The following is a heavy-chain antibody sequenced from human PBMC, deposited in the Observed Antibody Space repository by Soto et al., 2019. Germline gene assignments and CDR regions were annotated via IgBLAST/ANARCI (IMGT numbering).Heavy chain of an antibody. V-gene: IGHV4-59*01. CDR3: ATNSGGYYYYGMDV. CDR1: GGSISSYY. Sequence: SETLSLTCTVSGGSISSYYWSWIRQPPGKGLEWIGYIYYSGSTNYNPSLKSRVTISVDTSKNQFSLKLSSVTAADTAVYYCATNSGGYYYYGMDVWGQGTTVTVSS. D-gene: IGHD1-1*01. J-gene: IGHJ6*02. CDR2: IYYSGST.